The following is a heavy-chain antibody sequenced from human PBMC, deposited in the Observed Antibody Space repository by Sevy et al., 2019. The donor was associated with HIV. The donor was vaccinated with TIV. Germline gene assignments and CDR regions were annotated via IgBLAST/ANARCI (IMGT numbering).Heavy chain of an antibody. J-gene: IGHJ4*02. CDR3: ARPGVATIGFEY. CDR2: ITPNSGGT. V-gene: IGHV1-2*06. CDR1: GYTFSGYY. Sequence: PSGKVSCKAAGYTFSGYYMHWVRQAPGQGLEWMGRITPNSGGTNYAQKFQGRVTMTRDTSINTAYMELSRLTSDDTAVYYCARPGVATIGFEYWGQGTLVTVSS. D-gene: IGHD5-12*01.